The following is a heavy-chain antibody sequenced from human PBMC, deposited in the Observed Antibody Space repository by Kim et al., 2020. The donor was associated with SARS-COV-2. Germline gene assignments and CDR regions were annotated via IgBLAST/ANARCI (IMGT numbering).Heavy chain of an antibody. V-gene: IGHV4-31*03. Sequence: SETLSLTCTVSGGSISSGGYYWSWIRQHPGKGLEWIGYIYYSGSTYYNPSLKSRVTISVDTSKNQFSLKLSSVTAADTAVYYCARFTIFGVVTNWYSGTWFDPWGQGTLVTVSS. CDR3: ARFTIFGVVTNWYSGTWFDP. D-gene: IGHD3-3*01. CDR1: GGSISSGGYY. CDR2: IYYSGST. J-gene: IGHJ5*02.